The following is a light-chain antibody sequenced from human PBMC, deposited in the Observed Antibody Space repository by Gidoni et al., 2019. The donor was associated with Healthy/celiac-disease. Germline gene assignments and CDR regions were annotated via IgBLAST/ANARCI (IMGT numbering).Light chain of an antibody. V-gene: IGKV3-11*01. CDR1: QSVSSY. CDR3: QQRSNWPPIT. CDR2: DAS. Sequence: EIVLTQSPATLSLSPGERATLSCRASQSVSSYLAWYQQKPGQAPRLLIYDASNRATGILARFSGSGSGTDFTLTISSLEPEDFAVYYCQQRSNWPPITFXQXTRLXIK. J-gene: IGKJ5*01.